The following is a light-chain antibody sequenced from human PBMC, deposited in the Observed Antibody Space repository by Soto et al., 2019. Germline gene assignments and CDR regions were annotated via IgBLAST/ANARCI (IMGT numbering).Light chain of an antibody. CDR2: GAS. CDR1: QGISNN. Sequence: DIQMTQSPSSLSASVGDRVTITCRASQGISNNLAWYQQKPGKVPKLLIYGASTLQSGVTSRFSGSGSGTDFTLTISSLQPEDVATYYCRKYDSAPLTFGQGTKVEFK. J-gene: IGKJ1*01. V-gene: IGKV1-27*01. CDR3: RKYDSAPLT.